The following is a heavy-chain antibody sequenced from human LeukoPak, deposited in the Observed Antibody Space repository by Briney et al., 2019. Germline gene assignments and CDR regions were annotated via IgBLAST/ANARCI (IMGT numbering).Heavy chain of an antibody. J-gene: IGHJ4*02. CDR1: GLTLSTYW. D-gene: IGHD3-3*01. Sequence: GGSLRLSCAASGLTLSTYWMHWVRQGPGKRLVWVSYISPDGTITRYADSVKGRFTISRDNAKNTLYLQMDSLRVEDTAVYYCATPWSYWGQGTLVTVSS. CDR2: ISPDGTIT. CDR3: ATPWSY. V-gene: IGHV3-74*01.